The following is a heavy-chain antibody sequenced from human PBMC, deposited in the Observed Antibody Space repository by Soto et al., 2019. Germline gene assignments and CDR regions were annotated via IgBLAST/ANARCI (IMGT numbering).Heavy chain of an antibody. V-gene: IGHV3-21*01. D-gene: IGHD4-4*01. Sequence: EVQLVESGGGLVKPGGSLRLSCAASGFTFSSYSMNWVRQAPGKGLEWVSSISSSSSYIYYADSVKGRFTISRDNAKNSLYLQMNSLRAEDTAVYYCARDLYGYCNYFWFDPWGQGTLVTVSS. CDR3: ARDLYGYCNYFWFDP. CDR1: GFTFSSYS. J-gene: IGHJ5*02. CDR2: ISSSSSYI.